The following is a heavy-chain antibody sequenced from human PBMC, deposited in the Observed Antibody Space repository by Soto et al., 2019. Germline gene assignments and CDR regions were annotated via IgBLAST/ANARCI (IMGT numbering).Heavy chain of an antibody. D-gene: IGHD6-19*01. J-gene: IGHJ5*02. CDR1: GFTFSDYY. CDR3: ASTLAVAGEGYNWFDP. V-gene: IGHV3-11*01. Sequence: PGGSLRLSCAASGFTFSDYYMSWIRQAPGKGLESVSYISSSGSTIYYADSVKGRFTISRDNAKNSLYLQMNSLRAEDTAVYYCASTLAVAGEGYNWFDPWGQGTLVTVSS. CDR2: ISSSGSTI.